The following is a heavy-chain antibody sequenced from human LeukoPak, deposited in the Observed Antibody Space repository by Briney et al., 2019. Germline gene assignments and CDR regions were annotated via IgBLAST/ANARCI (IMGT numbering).Heavy chain of an antibody. CDR1: GGSISSSSYY. D-gene: IGHD5-18*01. V-gene: IGHV4-39*01. CDR3: ARHGGYSYGPVGY. CDR2: IYYSGST. Sequence: TSETLSLTCTVSGGSISSSSYYWGWIRQPPGKGLEWIGSIYYSGSTYYNPSLKSRVTISVDTSKNQFSLKLSSVTAADTAVYYCARHGGYSYGPVGYWGQGTLDTVSS. J-gene: IGHJ4*02.